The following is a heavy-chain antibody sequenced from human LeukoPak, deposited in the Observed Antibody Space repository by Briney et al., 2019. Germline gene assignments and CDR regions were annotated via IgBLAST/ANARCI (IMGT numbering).Heavy chain of an antibody. CDR3: ARGTPIVYYYYYMDV. D-gene: IGHD1-26*01. V-gene: IGHV4-59*13. CDR1: GASMSDYY. CDR2: IFYTGST. J-gene: IGHJ6*03. Sequence: SETLSLTCNVSGASMSDYYWSWIRQPPGKGLEWIGNIFYTGSTNYSPSLEGRVTMSVDTSKNQFSLKLTSVTAADTAVYYCARGTPIVYYYYYMDVWGKGTTVTVSS.